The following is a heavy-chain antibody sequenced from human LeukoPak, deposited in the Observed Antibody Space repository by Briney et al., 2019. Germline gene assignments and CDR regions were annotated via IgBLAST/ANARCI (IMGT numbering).Heavy chain of an antibody. CDR1: GFTLTNFA. J-gene: IGHJ3*01. V-gene: IGHV3-23*01. D-gene: IGHD1-14*01. CDR3: AKPTPYGTTWAGGFDL. CDR2: MGPSGDT. Sequence: GGSLRLSCAGSGFTLTNFAMTWVRQAPGKGPEWVSSMGPSGDTYYVDSVKGRFSISRDASKNTMYLQMSTLRADDTAVYFCAKPTPYGTTWAGGFDLWGQGTMVTVSS.